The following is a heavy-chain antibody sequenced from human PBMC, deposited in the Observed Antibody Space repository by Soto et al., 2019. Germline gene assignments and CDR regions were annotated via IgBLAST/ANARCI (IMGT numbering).Heavy chain of an antibody. CDR3: ARDPGISSGWYYFDY. Sequence: GGSLRLSCAASGFTFSNYAMSWVRQAPGKGLEWVSGVSGTGSSTYHADSVKGRFTISRDNSKNTLYLQMNSLRAEDTAIYYCARDPGISSGWYYFDYWGQGTLVTVSS. CDR2: VSGTGSST. D-gene: IGHD6-19*01. J-gene: IGHJ4*02. CDR1: GFTFSNYA. V-gene: IGHV3-23*01.